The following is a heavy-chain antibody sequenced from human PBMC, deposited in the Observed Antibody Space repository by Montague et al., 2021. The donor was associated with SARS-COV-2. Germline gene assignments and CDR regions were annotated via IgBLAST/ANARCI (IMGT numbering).Heavy chain of an antibody. J-gene: IGHJ6*02. Sequence: SETLSLTCVVSGGAITSSNWWSWVRQPPGKGLEWIGEIYHWGSTNYNPPLKSRVTISIDKSTNQLSLKVTSVTAADTAVYYCARFLGFGSGANFSSSGMDVWGQGTTVTVSS. CDR2: IYHWGST. D-gene: IGHD2-15*01. CDR3: ARFLGFGSGANFSSSGMDV. CDR1: GGAITSSNW. V-gene: IGHV4-4*02.